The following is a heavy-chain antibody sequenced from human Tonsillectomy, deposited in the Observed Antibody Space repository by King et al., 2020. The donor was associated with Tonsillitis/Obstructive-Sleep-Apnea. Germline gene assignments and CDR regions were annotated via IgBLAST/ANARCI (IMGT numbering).Heavy chain of an antibody. CDR1: GGSFSGSY. CDR2: INHSGGT. J-gene: IGHJ4*02. CDR3: ARDKIVVLSVAIPSYFDY. Sequence: VQLQQWGAGLLKPSETLSLTCAVYGGSFSGSYWSWIRQPPGKGLEWIGEINHSGGTNYNPSLKSRVTISLDTSKNPFSLKLTSVTAADTAVYYCARDKIVVLSVAIPSYFDYWGQGTLVTVSS. D-gene: IGHD2-2*01. V-gene: IGHV4-34*01.